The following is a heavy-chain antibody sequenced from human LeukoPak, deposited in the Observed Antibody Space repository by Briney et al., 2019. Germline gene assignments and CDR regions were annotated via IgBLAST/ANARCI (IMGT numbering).Heavy chain of an antibody. CDR2: IIPIFGTA. Sequence: SVKVSCKASGGTFSSYAISWVGQAPGQGLEWMGRIIPIFGTANYAQQFQGRVTITTGEPTSPAYMELSSLRSEDTAVYYCARDGYSSGWYVRGFDYWGQGTLVTVSS. V-gene: IGHV1-69*05. J-gene: IGHJ4*02. CDR1: GGTFSSYA. CDR3: ARDGYSSGWYVRGFDY. D-gene: IGHD6-19*01.